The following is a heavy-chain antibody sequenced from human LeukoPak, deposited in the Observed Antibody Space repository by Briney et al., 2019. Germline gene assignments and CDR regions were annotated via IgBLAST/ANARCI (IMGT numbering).Heavy chain of an antibody. V-gene: IGHV3-23*01. J-gene: IGHJ4*02. CDR3: AKADDFWSGYPAGGFDY. CDR2: ISGSGGST. CDR1: GFTFSSYA. Sequence: GGSLRLSCAASGFTFSSYAMSWVRQAPGKGLEWVSAISGSGGSTYYADSVKGRFTISRDNCKNTLYLQMNSLRAEDTAVYYCAKADDFWSGYPAGGFDYWGQGTLVTDSS. D-gene: IGHD3-3*01.